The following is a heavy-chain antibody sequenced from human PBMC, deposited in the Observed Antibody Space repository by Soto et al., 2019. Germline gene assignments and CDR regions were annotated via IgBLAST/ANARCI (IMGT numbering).Heavy chain of an antibody. V-gene: IGHV6-1*01. J-gene: IGHJ5*02. CDR2: TYYRSKWYN. CDR3: ARDRRIYYYDSSGYYHNWFDP. Sequence: SQTLSLTCAISGDSVSSNSAAWNWIRQSPSRGLEWLGRTYYRSKWYNDYAVSVKSRITINPDTSKNQFSLQLNSVTPEDTAVYYCARDRRIYYYDSSGYYHNWFDPWGQGTLVTVSS. CDR1: GDSVSSNSAA. D-gene: IGHD3-22*01.